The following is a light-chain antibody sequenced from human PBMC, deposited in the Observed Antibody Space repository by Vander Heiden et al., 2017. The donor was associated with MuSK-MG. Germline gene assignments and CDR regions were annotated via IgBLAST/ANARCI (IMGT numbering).Light chain of an antibody. Sequence: DIQMTQSPSSLSASVGDRVTITCRASHSISTYLNWYQQKPGKAPELLIYAASSLQSGVPSRFSGSGSETDFTLTISRLQYEDSATYYCQQSDSSPLTFGGGTEVEIK. J-gene: IGKJ4*01. CDR2: AAS. CDR3: QQSDSSPLT. CDR1: HSISTY. V-gene: IGKV1-39*01.